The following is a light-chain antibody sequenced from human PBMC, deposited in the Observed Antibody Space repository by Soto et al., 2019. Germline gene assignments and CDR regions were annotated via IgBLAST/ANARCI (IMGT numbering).Light chain of an antibody. Sequence: EIVLTQSPATLSLSPGKRATLSCRASQSVSRYLAWYQQKPGQAPRLLIYDASNRATGIPARFSGSGSGTDFALTISSLEPEDFAVYYCQQRSNWPQLTFGGGTKVDI. CDR2: DAS. V-gene: IGKV3-11*01. CDR3: QQRSNWPQLT. CDR1: QSVSRY. J-gene: IGKJ4*01.